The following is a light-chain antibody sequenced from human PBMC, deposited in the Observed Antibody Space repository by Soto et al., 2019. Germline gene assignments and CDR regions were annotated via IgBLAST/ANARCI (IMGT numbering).Light chain of an antibody. CDR1: QGISSF. Sequence: IQLTQTPSSLSASVGDRVTITCRASQGISSFLAWYQQKPGKAPKLLIYAASSLQSGVPSRFSGSGSGTDFTLTISSLQPEDFATYYCQQSYSTPSITFGQGTRLEIK. V-gene: IGKV1-39*01. CDR3: QQSYSTPSIT. CDR2: AAS. J-gene: IGKJ5*01.